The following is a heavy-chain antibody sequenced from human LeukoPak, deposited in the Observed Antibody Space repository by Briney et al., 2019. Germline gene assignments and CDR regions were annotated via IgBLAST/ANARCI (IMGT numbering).Heavy chain of an antibody. V-gene: IGHV4-30-4*08. CDR3: ARQNRYCSSTSCSKFDY. D-gene: IGHD2-2*01. J-gene: IGHJ4*02. CDR2: IYYSGST. CDR1: GGSISSGDYY. Sequence: PSQTLSLTCTVSGGSISSGDYYWSWIRQPPGKGLEWIGYIYYSGSTYYNPSLKSRVTISVDTSKNQFSLKLSSVTAADTAVYYCARQNRYCSSTSCSKFDYWGQGTLVTVSS.